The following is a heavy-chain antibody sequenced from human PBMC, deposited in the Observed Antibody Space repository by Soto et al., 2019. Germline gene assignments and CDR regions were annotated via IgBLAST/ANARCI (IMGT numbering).Heavy chain of an antibody. CDR2: ISWNSGSI. J-gene: IGHJ3*02. CDR1: GFTFDDYA. D-gene: IGHD6-19*01. CDR3: AKDIGWGPVTGSFDI. Sequence: EVQLVESGGGLVQPGRSLRLSCAASGFTFDDYAMHWVRQAPGKGLEWVSGISWNSGSIGYADSVKGRFTISRDNAKNSRYLQMDCHRAENTSLYYCAKDIGWGPVTGSFDIWGQGTMVTVSS. V-gene: IGHV3-9*01.